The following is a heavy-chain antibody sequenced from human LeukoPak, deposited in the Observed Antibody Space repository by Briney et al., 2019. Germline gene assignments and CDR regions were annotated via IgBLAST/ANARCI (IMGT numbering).Heavy chain of an antibody. Sequence: SETLSLTCTVSGGSISSYYWSWIRQPPGKGLEWIGYIYYSGSTNYNPSLKSRVNISVDMSKNQFSLKLTSVTAADTAVYYCARDDSNYYDSSGFDYWGQGTLVTVSS. V-gene: IGHV4-59*01. CDR1: GGSISSYY. CDR3: ARDDSNYYDSSGFDY. D-gene: IGHD3-22*01. J-gene: IGHJ4*02. CDR2: IYYSGST.